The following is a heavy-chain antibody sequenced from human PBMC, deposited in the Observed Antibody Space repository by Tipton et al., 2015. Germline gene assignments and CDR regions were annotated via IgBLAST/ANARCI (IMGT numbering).Heavy chain of an antibody. CDR3: ARDLEHGMDV. CDR1: GGSFSGYY. Sequence: LRLSCAVYGGSFSGYYWTWIRQPPGKGLEWIGYISFSDTTHYNPSLKSRITISLNTSKNQFSLKMSSVTAADTAVYFCARDLEHGMDVWGQGTTVTVS. J-gene: IGHJ6*02. V-gene: IGHV4-59*01. CDR2: ISFSDTT.